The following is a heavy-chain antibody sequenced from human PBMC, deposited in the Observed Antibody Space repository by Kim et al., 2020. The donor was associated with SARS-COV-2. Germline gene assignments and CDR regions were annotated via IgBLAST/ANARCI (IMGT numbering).Heavy chain of an antibody. CDR2: IWYDGSNK. D-gene: IGHD6-13*01. CDR1: GFTFSSYG. CDR3: AKDRTPAAGDTPLPDY. V-gene: IGHV3-33*06. Sequence: GGSLRLSCAASGFTFSSYGMHWVRQAPGKGLEWVAVIWYDGSNKYYADSVKGRFTISRDNSKNTLYLQMNSRRAEDTAVYYCAKDRTPAAGDTPLPDYWGQGTLVRVSS. J-gene: IGHJ4*02.